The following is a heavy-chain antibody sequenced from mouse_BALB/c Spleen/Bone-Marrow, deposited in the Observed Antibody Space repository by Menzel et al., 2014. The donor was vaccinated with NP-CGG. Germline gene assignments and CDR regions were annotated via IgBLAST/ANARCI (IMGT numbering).Heavy chain of an antibody. D-gene: IGHD2-1*01. CDR3: ARDWAYGNWYFDV. Sequence: QVQLKESGPGLVAPSQSLSITCTVSGFSLKNYGVHWVRQPPGKGLEWLGMIGTGGGTNYNSALMSRLSISIDNSKSQVFLKMNSLQTDDTAMYYCARDWAYGNWYFDVWGAGTPVTVSS. J-gene: IGHJ1*01. V-gene: IGHV2-9*02. CDR2: IGTGGGT. CDR1: GFSLKNYG.